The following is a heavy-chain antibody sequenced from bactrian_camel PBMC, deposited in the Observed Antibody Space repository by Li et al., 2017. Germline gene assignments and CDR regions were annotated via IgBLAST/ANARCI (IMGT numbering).Heavy chain of an antibody. V-gene: IGHV3S53*01. CDR3: ATDDPRLIACGSSCRPY. J-gene: IGHJ4*01. CDR1: GYIPSGYC. Sequence: QLVESGGGSVQAGGSLTLACSVSGYIPSGYCAGWFRQGAGERRELLAAIDDGGATRYADSAAGRFTISRDNAKNTLTLQMNSLKTEDTGVYYCATDDPRLIACGSSCRPYWGQGTQVTVS. CDR2: IDDGGAT. D-gene: IGHD2*01.